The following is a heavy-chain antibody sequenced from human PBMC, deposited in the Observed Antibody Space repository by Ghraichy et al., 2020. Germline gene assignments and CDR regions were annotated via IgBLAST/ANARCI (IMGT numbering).Heavy chain of an antibody. CDR3: AREVSLPGYSYGRPLYGMDV. D-gene: IGHD5-18*01. CDR1: GFIFSSYS. CDR2: IISSGRYT. J-gene: IGHJ6*02. Sequence: GGSLRLSCVGSGFIFSSYSMNWVRQAPGKGLEWVSSIISSGRYTHYADSMQGRFTISRDNTKNSLYLQMSSLRGEDTAVYYCAREVSLPGYSYGRPLYGMDVWGQGTPVTVSS. V-gene: IGHV3-21*01.